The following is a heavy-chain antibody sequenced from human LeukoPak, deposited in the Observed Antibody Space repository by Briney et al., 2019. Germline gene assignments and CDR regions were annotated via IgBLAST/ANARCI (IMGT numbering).Heavy chain of an antibody. V-gene: IGHV4-59*12. J-gene: IGHJ6*03. CDR1: GGSISSYY. CDR3: ARVATGTTGRFYYYYMDV. Sequence: SETLSLTCTVSGGSISSYYWSWIRQPPGKGLEWIGYIYYSGSTNYNPSLKSRVTMSVDTSKNQFSLILRSVTAADTAVYYCARVATGTTGRFYYYYMDVWGKGTTVTVSS. D-gene: IGHD5-12*01. CDR2: IYYSGST.